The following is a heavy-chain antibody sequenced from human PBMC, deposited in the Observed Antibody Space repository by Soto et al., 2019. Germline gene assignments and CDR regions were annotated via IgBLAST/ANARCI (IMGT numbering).Heavy chain of an antibody. V-gene: IGHV3-23*01. CDR3: ARTTVCSSGSCRLLFSAFDI. Sequence: EVQLLESGGGLVQPGGSLRLSCAASGFTFSNYAMSWVRQAPGKGLEWVSAISGSGGSTYYADSVKGRFTISRDNSKNTLYLQMNSLRAEDTAVYCCARTTVCSSGSCRLLFSAFDIWGQGTMVTVSS. CDR1: GFTFSNYA. J-gene: IGHJ3*02. CDR2: ISGSGGST. D-gene: IGHD2-15*01.